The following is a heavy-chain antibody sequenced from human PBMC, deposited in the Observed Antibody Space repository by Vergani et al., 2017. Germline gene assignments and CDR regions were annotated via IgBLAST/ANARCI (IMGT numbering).Heavy chain of an antibody. CDR3: ARASGSGPFSGSGGY. CDR2: IIPIFGTA. CDR1: GYTFTSYY. Sequence: QVQLVQSGAEVKKPGASVKVSCKASGYTFTSYYMHWVRQAPGQGLEWMGRIIPIFGTANYAQKFQGRVTITADESTSTAYMELSSLRSEDTAVYYCARASGSGPFSGSGGYWGQGTLVTVSS. V-gene: IGHV1-69*18. J-gene: IGHJ1*01. D-gene: IGHD3-10*01.